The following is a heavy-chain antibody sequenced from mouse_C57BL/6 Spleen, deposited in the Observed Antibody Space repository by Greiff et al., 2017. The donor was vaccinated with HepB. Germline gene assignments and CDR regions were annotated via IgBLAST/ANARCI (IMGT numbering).Heavy chain of an antibody. Sequence: QVQLQQSGAELARPGTSVKVSCKASGYAFTNYLIEWVKQRPGQGLEWIGVINPGSGGTNYNEKFKGKATLTADKSSSTAYMQLSSLTSEDSAVYFCGRTTVVYFDVWGTGTTVTVSS. J-gene: IGHJ1*03. CDR2: INPGSGGT. CDR1: GYAFTNYL. CDR3: GRTTVVYFDV. D-gene: IGHD1-1*01. V-gene: IGHV1-54*01.